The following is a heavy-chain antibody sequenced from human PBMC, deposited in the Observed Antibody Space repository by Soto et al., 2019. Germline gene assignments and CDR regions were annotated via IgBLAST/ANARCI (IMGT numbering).Heavy chain of an antibody. CDR2: IFYSGTT. Sequence: SETLSLTCTVSGGSISSYYWSWIRQTPGKGLEWIGHIFYSGTTYYNPSLKSRLTISVDTSKNHFSLRLTSVTAADTAVYYCARDLWVEPELYYYGMDVWGQGTAVTVSS. V-gene: IGHV4-30-4*01. CDR3: ARDLWVEPELYYYGMDV. D-gene: IGHD1-1*01. CDR1: GGSISSYY. J-gene: IGHJ6*02.